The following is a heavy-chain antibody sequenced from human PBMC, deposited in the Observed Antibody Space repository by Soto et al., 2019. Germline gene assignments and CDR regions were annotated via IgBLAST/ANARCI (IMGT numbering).Heavy chain of an antibody. Sequence: GGSLRLSCAASGFMFTNHGMHWVRQAPGKGLEWVAVIWYDGSYKYYADSVKGRFTIPRDNSKNTLYLQMNSLRAEDTAVYYCARDGGYYSADYWGQGTLVPVSS. V-gene: IGHV3-33*01. J-gene: IGHJ4*02. D-gene: IGHD6-25*01. CDR3: ARDGGYYSADY. CDR1: GFMFTNHG. CDR2: IWYDGSYK.